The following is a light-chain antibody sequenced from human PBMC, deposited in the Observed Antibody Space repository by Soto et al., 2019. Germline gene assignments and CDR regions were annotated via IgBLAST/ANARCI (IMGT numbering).Light chain of an antibody. CDR3: QQANTFPYT. CDR2: AAS. Sequence: DIQMTQSPSSVSASVGGRVTITCRASQVISSWLAWYQQKPGKAPTLLIYAASSLQSGVPPRFSGSGSGTDFTLTISSLQPEDFATYYCQQANTFPYTFGQGTKLEIK. CDR1: QVISSW. J-gene: IGKJ2*01. V-gene: IGKV1D-12*01.